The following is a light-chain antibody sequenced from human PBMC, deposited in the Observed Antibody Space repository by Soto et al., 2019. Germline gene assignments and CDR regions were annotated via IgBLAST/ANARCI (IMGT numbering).Light chain of an antibody. CDR1: QSVSST. CDR3: QQYNNWPRT. CDR2: GAS. Sequence: EIVMTQSPATLSVSPGERATLSCRASQSVSSTLAWYQQKPGQAPRLLIYGASNRATGTPARFSGSGSGTEFTLTITSLQSEDFAVYYCQQYNNWPRTFGQGTKLEIK. V-gene: IGKV3-15*01. J-gene: IGKJ2*01.